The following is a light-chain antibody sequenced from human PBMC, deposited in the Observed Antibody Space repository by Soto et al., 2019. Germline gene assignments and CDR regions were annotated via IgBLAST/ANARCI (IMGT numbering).Light chain of an antibody. J-gene: IGLJ1*01. Sequence: QSALTQPRSVSGSPGQSVTISCTGTSSDVGGYNYVSWYQQHPGKAPKLMIYDVSKRPSGVPDRFSGFKSGNTASLTISGLQAEDEADYYCCSYAGSCTPYVFGTGTKVTVL. V-gene: IGLV2-11*01. CDR2: DVS. CDR1: SSDVGGYNY. CDR3: CSYAGSCTPYV.